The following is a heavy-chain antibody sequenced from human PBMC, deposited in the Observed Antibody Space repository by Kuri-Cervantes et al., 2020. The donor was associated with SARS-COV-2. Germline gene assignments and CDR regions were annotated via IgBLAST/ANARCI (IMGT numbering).Heavy chain of an antibody. V-gene: IGHV3-48*03. D-gene: IGHD6-19*01. J-gene: IGHJ3*02. Sequence: LSLTCAASGFTFSSYEMNWVRQAPGKGLEWVSYISSSGSTIYYADSVKGRFTISRDNAKNSLYLQMNSLRAEDTAVYYCATLSQWLGFSDAFDIWGQGTMVTVSS. CDR2: ISSSGSTI. CDR1: GFTFSSYE. CDR3: ATLSQWLGFSDAFDI.